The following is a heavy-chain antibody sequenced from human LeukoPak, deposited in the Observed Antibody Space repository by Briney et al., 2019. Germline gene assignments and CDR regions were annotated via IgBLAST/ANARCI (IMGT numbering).Heavy chain of an antibody. J-gene: IGHJ4*02. D-gene: IGHD3-22*01. V-gene: IGHV1-2*02. CDR2: INPNSGGT. Sequence: PGASVKVSCKASGYTFTGYYMHWVRQAPGQGLEWMGWINPNSGGTNYAQKFQGRVTMTRDTSTSTVYMELSSLRSEDTAVYDCARLGWLAFDYWGQGTLVTVSS. CDR1: GYTFTGYY. CDR3: ARLGWLAFDY.